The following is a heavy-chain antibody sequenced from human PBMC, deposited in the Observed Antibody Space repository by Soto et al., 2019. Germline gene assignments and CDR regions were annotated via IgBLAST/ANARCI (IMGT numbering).Heavy chain of an antibody. CDR3: ARALDLYYYYGMDV. CDR2: INHSGST. D-gene: IGHD1-1*01. J-gene: IGHJ6*02. V-gene: IGHV4-34*01. Sequence: TSETLSLTCTVSGDSMTKNYRSWSMTNYYYWSWIRQTPGKGLEWIGEINHSGSTNYNPSLKSRVTISVDTSKNQFSLKLSSVTAADTAVYYCARALDLYYYYGMDVWGQGTTVTVSS. CDR1: GDSMTKNYRSWSMTNYYY.